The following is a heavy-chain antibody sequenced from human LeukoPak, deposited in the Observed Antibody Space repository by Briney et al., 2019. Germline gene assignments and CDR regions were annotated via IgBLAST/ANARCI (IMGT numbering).Heavy chain of an antibody. D-gene: IGHD2-15*01. CDR1: GGSISSSSYY. CDR2: IYYSGST. Sequence: PSETLSLTCTVSGGSISSSSYYWGWIRQPPGKGLEWFWGIYYSGSTYYNPSLKIRVTISVDTSKNQFSLKLSSVTAADTAVYYCARGVVVAAKDAFDIWGQGTMVTVSS. J-gene: IGHJ3*02. V-gene: IGHV4-39*01. CDR3: ARGVVVAAKDAFDI.